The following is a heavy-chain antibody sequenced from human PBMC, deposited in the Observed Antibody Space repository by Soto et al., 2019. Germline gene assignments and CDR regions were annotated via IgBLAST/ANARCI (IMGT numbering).Heavy chain of an antibody. V-gene: IGHV4-34*01. CDR2: INHSGST. J-gene: IGHJ5*02. CDR1: GGSFSGYY. CDR3: AGGGYESPNWFDP. D-gene: IGHD5-12*01. Sequence: SETLSLPCAVYGGSFSGYYWSWIRQPPGKGLEWIGEINHSGSTNYNPSLKSRVTISVDTSKNQFSLKLTSVTAADTAVYYCAGGGYESPNWFDPWGQGTLVTVSS.